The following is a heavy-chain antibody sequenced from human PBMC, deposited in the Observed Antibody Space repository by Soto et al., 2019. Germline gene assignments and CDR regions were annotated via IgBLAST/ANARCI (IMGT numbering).Heavy chain of an antibody. CDR3: ARTHWVSGTEY. D-gene: IGHD6-19*01. CDR1: GGSMTGYF. CDR2: VYNSGNT. J-gene: IGHJ4*02. V-gene: IGHV4-4*07. Sequence: QVQLQESGPGLVKPSETLSLTCTVSGGSMTGYFLSWILQPAGKALEWIGHVYNSGNTDYNPSLASRITMAVDTSKRQFSLKVKSVTAADTAVYYCARTHWVSGTEYWGQGILVTVSS.